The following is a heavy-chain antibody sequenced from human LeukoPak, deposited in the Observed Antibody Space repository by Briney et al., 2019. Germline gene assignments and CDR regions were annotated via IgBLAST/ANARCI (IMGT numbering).Heavy chain of an antibody. V-gene: IGHV5-51*01. Sequence: GESLKISCQGSGYSFTSYWIGWVRQMPGKGLEWMGIIYPGDSDTRYSPSFQGQVTISADKSISTAYLQWSSLKASDTAMYYCARWKSGVVPAAIGNWFDPWGQGTLVTVSS. J-gene: IGHJ5*02. CDR2: IYPGDSDT. CDR3: ARWKSGVVPAAIGNWFDP. D-gene: IGHD2-2*02. CDR1: GYSFTSYW.